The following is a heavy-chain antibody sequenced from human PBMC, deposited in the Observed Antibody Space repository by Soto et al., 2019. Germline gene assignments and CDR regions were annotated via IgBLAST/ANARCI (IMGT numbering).Heavy chain of an antibody. CDR3: AKDLYSNYGDAFDI. D-gene: IGHD4-4*01. V-gene: IGHV3-9*01. J-gene: IGHJ3*02. Sequence: EVQLVESGGGLVQPGRSLILSCAASGFTFDDYAMHWVRQAPGKGREWVSGISWNSDNIVYAGSVKSRFTISRDNAKTSLDLQMNSLRAEDTAVYYCAKDLYSNYGDAFDIWGRGTMVIVSS. CDR2: ISWNSDNI. CDR1: GFTFDDYA.